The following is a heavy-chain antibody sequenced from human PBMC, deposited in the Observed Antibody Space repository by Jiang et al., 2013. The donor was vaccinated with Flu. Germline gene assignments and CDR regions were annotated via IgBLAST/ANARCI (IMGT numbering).Heavy chain of an antibody. CDR1: GYTFTSYY. J-gene: IGHJ6*02. CDR2: INPSGGST. D-gene: IGHD2-2*01. CDR3: ARRRAIGDYYGMDV. V-gene: IGHV1-46*01. Sequence: GAEVKKPGASVQVSCKASGYTFTSYYIHWLRQAPGQGLEWMGMINPSGGSTTYAQKFQGRVTMTRDTSTGTVYMELSSLRSEDTAVYYCARRRAIGDYYGMDVWGQGTTVTVSS.